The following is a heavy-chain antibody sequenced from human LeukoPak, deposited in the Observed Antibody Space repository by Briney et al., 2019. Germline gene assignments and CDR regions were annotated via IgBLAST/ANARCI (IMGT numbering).Heavy chain of an antibody. V-gene: IGHV3-66*04. J-gene: IGHJ4*02. CDR3: ARPRGDFSFDY. CDR1: GFTVSSRY. D-gene: IGHD3-16*01. CDR2: IYSGGST. Sequence: QPGGSLRLSCAVSGFTVSSRYMSWVRQAPGKGLEWVSDIYSGGSTYYADSAKGRFSISRDNSKNTVYLQMNSLRLEDTAVYYCARPRGDFSFDYWGQGTLVTVSS.